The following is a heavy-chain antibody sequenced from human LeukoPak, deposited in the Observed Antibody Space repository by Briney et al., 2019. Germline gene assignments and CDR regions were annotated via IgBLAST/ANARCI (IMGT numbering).Heavy chain of an antibody. D-gene: IGHD3-3*01. V-gene: IGHV3-11*04. J-gene: IGHJ4*02. CDR3: ARDEGLRFLEWLCSY. CDR1: GFTFSDSY. CDR2: ISSSGTTI. Sequence: NPGGSLRLSCAASGFTFSDSYMSWIRQAPGKGLEWVSYISSSGTTIYYSDSVKGRFTISRDNAKYSLYLQVSSLRAEDTAVYYCARDEGLRFLEWLCSYWGQGTLVTVSS.